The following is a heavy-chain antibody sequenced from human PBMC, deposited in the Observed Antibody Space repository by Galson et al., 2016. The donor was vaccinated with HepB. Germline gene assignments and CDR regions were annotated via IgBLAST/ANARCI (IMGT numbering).Heavy chain of an antibody. D-gene: IGHD1-1*01. CDR3: ARLVENWNEAGRFDS. V-gene: IGHV3-21*01. J-gene: IGHJ4*02. CDR2: ITSSSSYV. Sequence: SLRLSCAASGFTFSSYSGKWVRQAPGTAQGRASFITSSSSYVYDSVPVRGRFTISRDNAKNSLYLQMNSLRAEDTAVYYCARLVENWNEAGRFDSWGQGTLVTVSS. CDR1: GFTFSSYS.